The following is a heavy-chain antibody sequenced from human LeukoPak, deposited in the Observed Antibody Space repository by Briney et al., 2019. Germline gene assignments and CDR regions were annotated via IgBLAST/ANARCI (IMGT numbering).Heavy chain of an antibody. J-gene: IGHJ4*02. D-gene: IGHD2-21*01. CDR1: GYTFTNYW. V-gene: IGHV5-51*01. CDR3: VRHSTRPNWYSPIGY. Sequence: GESLKISCKTSGYTFTNYWIGWVRQVPGKGLEWMGIIYPGPGAGPGGSNPIYSPSFQGQVTISADNSITTAYLQWSSLKASDTAMYYCVRHSTRPNWYSPIGYWGQGALVTVSS. CDR2: IYPGPGAGPGGSNP.